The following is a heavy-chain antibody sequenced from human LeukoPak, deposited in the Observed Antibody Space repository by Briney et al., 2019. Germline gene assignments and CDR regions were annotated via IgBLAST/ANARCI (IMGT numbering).Heavy chain of an antibody. V-gene: IGHV3-48*01. CDR2: IGIDSGNT. Sequence: GGSLRLSCTASGFPFIEYSMNWVRQAPGKGLEWISYIGIDSGNTKYADSVRGRFTICTDKAKNSLYLQMNSLRVEDTAVYYCARDHNYAFDDWGQGTLVSVAS. CDR1: GFPFIEYS. CDR3: ARDHNYAFDD. J-gene: IGHJ4*02. D-gene: IGHD1-1*01.